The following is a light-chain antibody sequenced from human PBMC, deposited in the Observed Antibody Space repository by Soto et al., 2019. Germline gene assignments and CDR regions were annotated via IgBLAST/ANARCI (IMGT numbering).Light chain of an antibody. CDR2: QVT. Sequence: QSALTQPASVSGSLGQSITISCTGTTRDIAGYNYISWYQRLPGKAPKLMIYQVTIRPSGISNRFSGSKSGTSASLTISGIQAEDVADYYCISFSSTTTLYVFGTGTKVTVL. V-gene: IGLV2-14*01. J-gene: IGLJ1*01. CDR3: ISFSSTTTLYV. CDR1: TRDIAGYNY.